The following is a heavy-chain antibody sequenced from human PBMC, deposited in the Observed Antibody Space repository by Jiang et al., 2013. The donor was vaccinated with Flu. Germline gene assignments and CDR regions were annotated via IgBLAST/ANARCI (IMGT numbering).Heavy chain of an antibody. CDR3: ARVVGSGSRMGAFDI. D-gene: IGHD3-10*01. Sequence: SCAASGFTFSSYSMNWVRQAPGKGLVWVSRINSDGSSTSYADSVKGRFTISRDNAKNTLYLQMNSLRAEDTAVYYCARVVGSGSRMGAFDIWGQGTMVTVSS. CDR1: GFTFSSYS. J-gene: IGHJ3*02. CDR2: INSDGSST. V-gene: IGHV3-74*01.